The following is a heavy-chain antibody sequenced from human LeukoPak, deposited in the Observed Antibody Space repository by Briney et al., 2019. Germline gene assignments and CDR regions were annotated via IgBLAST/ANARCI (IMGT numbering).Heavy chain of an antibody. CDR3: ARDYYYDSSGLISHY. J-gene: IGHJ4*02. CDR2: ISAYNGNT. D-gene: IGHD3-22*01. Sequence: GASVKVSCKASGYTFTSYGISWVRQAPGQGLEWMGWISAYNGNTNYAQKLQGRVTMTTDTSTSTAYMELRSLRSDDTAVYYCARDYYYDSSGLISHYWGQGTLVTVSS. V-gene: IGHV1-18*01. CDR1: GYTFTSYG.